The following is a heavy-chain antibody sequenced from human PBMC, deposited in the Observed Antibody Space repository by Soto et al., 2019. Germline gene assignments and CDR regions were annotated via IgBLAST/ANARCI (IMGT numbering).Heavy chain of an antibody. V-gene: IGHV3-30-3*01. CDR2: ISYDGSNK. CDR3: ARDPIWSGYYYFDY. J-gene: IGHJ4*02. Sequence: GGSLRLSCAASGFTFSSYAMHWVRQAPGKGLEWVAVISYDGSNKYYADSVKGRFTISRDNSKNTLYLQMNSLRAEDTAVYYCARDPIWSGYYYFDYWGQGTLVTVSS. D-gene: IGHD3-3*01. CDR1: GFTFSSYA.